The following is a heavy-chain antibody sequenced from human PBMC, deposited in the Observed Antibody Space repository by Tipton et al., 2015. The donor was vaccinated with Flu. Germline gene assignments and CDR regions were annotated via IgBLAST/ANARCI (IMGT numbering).Heavy chain of an antibody. CDR3: ARDREGWFDP. J-gene: IGHJ5*02. CDR1: GGSISSSSYY. D-gene: IGHD1-26*01. Sequence: GLVKPSETLSLTCTISGGSISSSSYYWSWIRQPPGKGLEWIGYIYYSGSTNYNPSLKSRVTISVDTSKNQFSLKLSSVTAADTAVYYCARDREGWFDPWGQGPLVTVSS. CDR2: IYYSGST. V-gene: IGHV4-61*01.